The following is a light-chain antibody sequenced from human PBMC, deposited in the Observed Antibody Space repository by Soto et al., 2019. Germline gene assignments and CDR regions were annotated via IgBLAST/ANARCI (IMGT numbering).Light chain of an antibody. CDR1: QSISSGY. CDR2: DAS. Sequence: EIVLTQSPATLSLSPGERATLSCRAGQSISSGYVTWYQHKPGQAPRLLIYDASSRAPGIPARFSGSGSGTDFTLTITTLEPEDFAIYYCHQRHSWPRTFGQGTTLEMK. V-gene: IGKV3-11*01. CDR3: HQRHSWPRT. J-gene: IGKJ2*01.